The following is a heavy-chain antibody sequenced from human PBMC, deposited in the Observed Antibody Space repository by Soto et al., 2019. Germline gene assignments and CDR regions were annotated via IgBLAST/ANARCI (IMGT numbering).Heavy chain of an antibody. CDR3: ARDYLKWLQAPGY. J-gene: IGHJ4*02. Sequence: GGSLRLSCAASGFTFSDYYMSWIRQAPGKGLEWVSYISSSSSYTNYADSVKGRFTISRDNAKNSLYLQMDSLRAEDTAVYYCARDYLKWLQAPGYWGQGTLVTVSS. CDR2: ISSSSSYT. CDR1: GFTFSDYY. V-gene: IGHV3-11*06. D-gene: IGHD3-3*01.